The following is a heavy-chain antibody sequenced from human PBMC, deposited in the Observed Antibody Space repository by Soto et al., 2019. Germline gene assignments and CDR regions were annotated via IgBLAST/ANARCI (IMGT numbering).Heavy chain of an antibody. V-gene: IGHV1-18*01. D-gene: IGHD1-1*01. CDR2: ISAYNGNT. Sequence: ASVKVSCKASGYTFTSYGISWVRQAPGQGLEWMGWISAYNGNTNYAQKLQGRVPMTTDTSTSTAYMELRSLRSDDTAVYYCARVSRNPTPDYYYYYMDVWGKGTTVTVSS. CDR1: GYTFTSYG. CDR3: ARVSRNPTPDYYYYYMDV. J-gene: IGHJ6*03.